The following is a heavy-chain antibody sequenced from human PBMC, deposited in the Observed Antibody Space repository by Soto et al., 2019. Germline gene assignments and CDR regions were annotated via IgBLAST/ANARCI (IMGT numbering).Heavy chain of an antibody. CDR2: IYYSGST. CDR1: GGSISSSSYY. D-gene: IGHD1-26*01. J-gene: IGHJ4*02. Sequence: SETLSLTCTVSGGSISSSSYYWGWIRQPPGKGLEWIGSIYYSGSTYYNPSLKSRVTISVDTSKNQFSLKLSSVTAADTAVYYCARDTPKVGARFDYWGQGTLVTVYS. CDR3: ARDTPKVGARFDY. V-gene: IGHV4-39*02.